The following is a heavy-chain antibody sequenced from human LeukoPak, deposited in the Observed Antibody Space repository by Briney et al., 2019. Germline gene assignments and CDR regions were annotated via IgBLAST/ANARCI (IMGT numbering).Heavy chain of an antibody. V-gene: IGHV4-59*08. J-gene: IGHJ4*02. CDR2: IYYSGTT. CDR1: GGSINGYY. D-gene: IGHD1-26*01. CDR3: ARHGGSYFPY. Sequence: SETLSPTCTVSGGSINGYYWSWIRQPPGRGLEWIAYIYYSGTTKYNPALQSRVTISVDTSNNQFSLKLSSVTAADTAVYYCARHGGSYFPYWGQGTLVTVSS.